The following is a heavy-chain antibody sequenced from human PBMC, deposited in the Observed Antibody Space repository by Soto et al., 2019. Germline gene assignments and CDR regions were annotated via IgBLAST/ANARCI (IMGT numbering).Heavy chain of an antibody. CDR3: ASNGWELLFYYYGVDV. CDR1: GGTFSSYA. J-gene: IGHJ6*02. V-gene: IGHV1-69*13. Sequence: SVKVSCKASGGTFSSYALSWVRQAPGQGLEWMGGIIPIFGTANYAQKFQGRVTITADESTSTAYMELSSLRSEDTAVYYCASNGWELLFYYYGVDVWGQGTTVTVSS. D-gene: IGHD1-26*01. CDR2: IIPIFGTA.